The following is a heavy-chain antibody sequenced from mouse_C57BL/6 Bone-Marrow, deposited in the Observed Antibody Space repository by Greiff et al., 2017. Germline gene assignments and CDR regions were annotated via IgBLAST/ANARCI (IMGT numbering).Heavy chain of an antibody. Sequence: VQLQQPGAELVKPGASVKLSCKASGYTFTSYWMQWVKQRPGQGLEWIGEIDPSDSYTNYNQKFKGKATLTVDTSSSTAYMQLSSLTSEDSAVYYCAREDYYYGSGAWFADWGQGTLVTVAA. V-gene: IGHV1-50*01. CDR2: IDPSDSYT. J-gene: IGHJ3*01. CDR3: AREDYYYGSGAWFAD. D-gene: IGHD1-1*01. CDR1: GYTFTSYW.